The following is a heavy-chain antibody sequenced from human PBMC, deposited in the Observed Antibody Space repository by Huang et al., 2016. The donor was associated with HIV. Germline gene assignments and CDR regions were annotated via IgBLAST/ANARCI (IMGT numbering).Heavy chain of an antibody. V-gene: IGHV3-21*01. CDR3: VRENYGSGSTLHWFDP. J-gene: IGHJ5*02. CDR2: IPASSSFK. CDR1: GFSFGSFA. Sequence: DVQLVESGGGLVKPGGSLRLSCAASGFSFGSFAMHWGRQAPGKGLECVASIPASSSFKDYALSRTGLFTVSRDNAKNSRYLQMNSLRPEDTAVYYCVRENYGSGSTLHWFDPWGQGTLVTVSS. D-gene: IGHD3-10*01.